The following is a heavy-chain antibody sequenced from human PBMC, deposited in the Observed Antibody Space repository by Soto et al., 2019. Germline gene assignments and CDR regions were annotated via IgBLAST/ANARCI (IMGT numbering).Heavy chain of an antibody. CDR2: IWYDGSNK. Sequence: GGSLRLSCAASGFTFSSYGMHWVRQAPGKGLEWVAVIWYDGSNKYYADSVKGRFTISRDNSKNTLYLQMNSLRAEDTAVYYCARDADWLTPRYFDYWGQGTLVTVSS. CDR1: GFTFSSYG. CDR3: ARDADWLTPRYFDY. D-gene: IGHD3-9*01. J-gene: IGHJ4*02. V-gene: IGHV3-33*01.